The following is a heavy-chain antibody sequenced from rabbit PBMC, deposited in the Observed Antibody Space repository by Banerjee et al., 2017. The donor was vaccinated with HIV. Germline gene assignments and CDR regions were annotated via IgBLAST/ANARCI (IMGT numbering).Heavy chain of an antibody. Sequence: QSLEESGGDLVKPGASLTLTCTASGFSFSSSYYMCWVRQAPGKGLEWIACIYTTSGSTWYASWVNGRFTISRSTSPNTVDLKMTSLTAADTATYFCARDSDSYDDYGDYGFDYFDLWGPGTLVTVS. CDR2: IYTTSGST. D-gene: IGHD2-1*01. CDR3: ARDSDSYDDYGDYGFDYFDL. CDR1: GFSFSSSYY. J-gene: IGHJ4*01. V-gene: IGHV1S43*01.